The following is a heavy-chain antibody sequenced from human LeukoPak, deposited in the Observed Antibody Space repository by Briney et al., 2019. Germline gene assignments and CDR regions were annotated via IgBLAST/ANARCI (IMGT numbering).Heavy chain of an antibody. Sequence: SQTLSLTCTVSGGSISSGSYYWSWIRQPAGKGLEWIGNIYYNGNTYCNPSLKSRVTISLDTSKNQFSLNLSSVTATDTAVYYCASGIVGATYYFDYWGQGTLVTVSS. CDR1: GGSISSGSYY. J-gene: IGHJ4*02. V-gene: IGHV4-61*09. CDR2: IYYNGNT. D-gene: IGHD1-26*01. CDR3: ASGIVGATYYFDY.